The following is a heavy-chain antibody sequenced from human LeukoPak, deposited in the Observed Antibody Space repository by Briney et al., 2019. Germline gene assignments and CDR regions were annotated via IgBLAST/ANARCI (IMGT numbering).Heavy chain of an antibody. CDR2: IWFDRSNK. V-gene: IGHV3-33*01. J-gene: IGHJ4*02. D-gene: IGHD3-10*01. Sequence: GGSLRLSCAASAFTFNSYSMHWVRQAPGKGLEWGTVIWFDRSNKYYADSVRGRFTISRYNSKNTLYLQMNSLRAEDTAVYDCARGVVGAVRGAGGGYFDYWRQATLATVSS. CDR3: ARGVVGAVRGAGGGYFDY. CDR1: AFTFNSYS.